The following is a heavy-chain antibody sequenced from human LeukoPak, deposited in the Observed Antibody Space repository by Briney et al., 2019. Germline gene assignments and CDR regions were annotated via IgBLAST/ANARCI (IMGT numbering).Heavy chain of an antibody. CDR1: GFTFSSYS. CDR3: ARGFYDSSGYYFSAEYFQH. Sequence: GGSLRLSCAASGFTFSSYSMNWVRQAPGKGLEWVSSISSSSSYIYYADSVKGRFTISRDNAKNSLYLQMNSLRAEDTAVYYCARGFYDSSGYYFSAEYFQHWGQGTLVTVSS. CDR2: ISSSSSYI. J-gene: IGHJ1*01. D-gene: IGHD3-22*01. V-gene: IGHV3-21*01.